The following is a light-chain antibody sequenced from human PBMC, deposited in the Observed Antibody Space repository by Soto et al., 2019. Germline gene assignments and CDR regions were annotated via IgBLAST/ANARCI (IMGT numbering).Light chain of an antibody. CDR2: GAS. CDR3: QQYAASPRT. J-gene: IGKJ1*01. CDR1: QSVSNNY. V-gene: IGKV3-20*01. Sequence: EVVLTQSPGTLSLSPRERATLSCRASQSVSNNYLAWYQHKPGQAPRLLIYGASNRAPGIPDRFSGSGSGPDFPLTISRLEPEDFAVYYCQQYAASPRTFGQGTLVEVK.